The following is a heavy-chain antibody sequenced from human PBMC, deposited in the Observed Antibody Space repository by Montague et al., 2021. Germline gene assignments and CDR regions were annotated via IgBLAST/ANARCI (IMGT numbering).Heavy chain of an antibody. Sequence: SLRLSCAASGFSFSSLWMHWVRQAPGKGLVWVSQITSDGSDTTYADSAKGRFTISRDNAKSTLYLQMNSLRDEDTAVYYCVRDRPTAWFDSWGQGTLVTGSS. CDR1: GFSFSSLW. CDR2: ITSDGSDT. V-gene: IGHV3-74*01. J-gene: IGHJ5*01. D-gene: IGHD5-18*01. CDR3: VRDRPTAWFDS.